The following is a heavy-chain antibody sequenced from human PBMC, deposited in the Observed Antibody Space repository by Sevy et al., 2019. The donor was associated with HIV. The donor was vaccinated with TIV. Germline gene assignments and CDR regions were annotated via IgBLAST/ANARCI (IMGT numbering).Heavy chain of an antibody. Sequence: SENLSLTCTVSGGSISSYYWSWIRQPPGKGLEWIGYIYYSGSTNYNPSLKSRVTISVDTSKNQFSLKLSSVTAADTAVYYCARVFYCSGGSCLDYWGQGTLVTVSS. J-gene: IGHJ4*02. V-gene: IGHV4-59*01. CDR3: ARVFYCSGGSCLDY. CDR2: IYYSGST. CDR1: GGSISSYY. D-gene: IGHD2-15*01.